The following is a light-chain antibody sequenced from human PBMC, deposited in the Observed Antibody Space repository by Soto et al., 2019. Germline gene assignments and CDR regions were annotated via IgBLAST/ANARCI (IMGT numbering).Light chain of an antibody. Sequence: EIVLTQSPGTLSLSTGDRATLSCRASQSVSSSYLAWYQQKPGQAPRLLIFGASSMATGIPDRCSGSGSGTDFTLTISRLEPEDFAVYYCQQYCSSPRYTFGQGTKLEIK. CDR1: QSVSSSY. V-gene: IGKV3-20*01. CDR3: QQYCSSPRYT. J-gene: IGKJ2*01. CDR2: GAS.